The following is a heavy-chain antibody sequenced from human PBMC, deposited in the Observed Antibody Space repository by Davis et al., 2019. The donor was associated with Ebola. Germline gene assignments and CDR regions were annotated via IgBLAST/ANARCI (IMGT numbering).Heavy chain of an antibody. CDR2: TYYTSKWHN. D-gene: IGHD3-16*01. V-gene: IGHV6-1*01. CDR3: VRGWGRSGLDV. J-gene: IGHJ6*02. Sequence: HSQTLSLTCAIFGDSVFGKNGAWNWIRQSPSRGLEWLGRTYYTSKWHNDYGESVKSRISINPDTSKNQFSLQLNSVTPEDAAGYYCVRGWGRSGLDVWGQGTTVTVSS. CDR1: GDSVFGKNGA.